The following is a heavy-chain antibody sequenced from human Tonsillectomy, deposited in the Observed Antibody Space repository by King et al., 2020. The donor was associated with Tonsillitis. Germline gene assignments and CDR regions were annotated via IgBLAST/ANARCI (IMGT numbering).Heavy chain of an antibody. CDR1: GYTFTRYT. CDR3: ARAPSTVTTFRYFDL. D-gene: IGHD4-17*01. V-gene: IGHV1-3*01. J-gene: IGHJ2*01. CDR2: INAGYGNT. Sequence: QLVQSGAEVKKPGASVKVSCEASGYTFTRYTMHWVRQAPGQRLEWMGWINAGYGNTKYSQKFQDRVTITRDTSASTAYMELSSLTSEDTAVYYCARAPSTVTTFRYFDLWGRGTLVTVSS.